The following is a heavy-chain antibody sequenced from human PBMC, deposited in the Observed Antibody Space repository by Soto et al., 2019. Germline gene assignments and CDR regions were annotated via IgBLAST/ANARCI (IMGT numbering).Heavy chain of an antibody. J-gene: IGHJ4*02. CDR2: IIPIFGTA. CDR1: GGTFSSYA. CDR3: ARDRQWSSSGWQYFDY. V-gene: IGHV1-69*01. D-gene: IGHD6-19*01. Sequence: QVQLVQSGAEVKKPGSSVKVSCKASGGTFSSYAISWVRQAPGQGHEWMGGIIPIFGTANYAQKFQGRVTITADESTSTAYRGLSSLRSEDTAVYYCARDRQWSSSGWQYFDYWGQGTLVTVSS.